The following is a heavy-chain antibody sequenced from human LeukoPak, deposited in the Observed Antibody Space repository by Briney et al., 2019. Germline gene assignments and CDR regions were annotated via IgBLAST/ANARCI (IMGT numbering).Heavy chain of an antibody. CDR1: GFTFSSYS. D-gene: IGHD1-1*01. CDR2: ISSSSSYI. CDR3: AKDSGTCCHYFDY. Sequence: KPGGSLRLSCAASGFTFSSYSMNWVRQAPGKGLEWVSSISSSSSYIYYADSVKGRFTISRDNAKNSLYLQMNSLRAEDAAIYYCAKDSGTCCHYFDYWGQGTLVTVSS. V-gene: IGHV3-21*01. J-gene: IGHJ4*02.